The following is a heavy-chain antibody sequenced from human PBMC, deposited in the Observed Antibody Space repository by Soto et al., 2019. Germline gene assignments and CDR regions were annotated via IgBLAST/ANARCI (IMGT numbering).Heavy chain of an antibody. V-gene: IGHV4-34*01. CDR3: ARAGGLQLWLRLDYGMDV. Sequence: PSETLSLTCAVYGGSFSGYYWSWIRQPPGKGLEWIGEINHSGSTNYNPSLKSRVTISVDTSKNQFSLKLSSVTAADTAVYYCARAGGLQLWLRLDYGMDVWGQGTTVTVSS. J-gene: IGHJ6*02. D-gene: IGHD5-18*01. CDR2: INHSGST. CDR1: GGSFSGYY.